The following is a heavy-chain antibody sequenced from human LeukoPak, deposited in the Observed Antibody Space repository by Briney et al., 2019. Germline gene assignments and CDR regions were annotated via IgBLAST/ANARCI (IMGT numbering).Heavy chain of an antibody. D-gene: IGHD3-22*01. J-gene: IGHJ4*02. Sequence: GGSLRLSCAASGFTFSDYYMSWIRQAPGKGLEWVSYISSSGSTIYYADSVKGRFTISRDNAKNSLYLQMDSLRAEDTAVYYCARDAQVDYYDSSGYLGYWGQGTLVTVSS. CDR2: ISSSGSTI. V-gene: IGHV3-11*01. CDR3: ARDAQVDYYDSSGYLGY. CDR1: GFTFSDYY.